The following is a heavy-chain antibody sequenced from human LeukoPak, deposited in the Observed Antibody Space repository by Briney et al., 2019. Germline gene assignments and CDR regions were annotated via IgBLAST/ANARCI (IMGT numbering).Heavy chain of an antibody. CDR3: ASLQYYYDSSGYEKADNAFDY. Sequence: ASVKVSCKASGYTFTSYGISWVRQAPGQGLEWMGWISAYNGNTNYAQKLQGRVTMTTDTSTSTAYMELRSLRSDDTAVYYCASLQYYYDSSGYEKADNAFDYWGQGTLVTVSS. D-gene: IGHD3-22*01. CDR1: GYTFTSYG. J-gene: IGHJ4*02. CDR2: ISAYNGNT. V-gene: IGHV1-18*01.